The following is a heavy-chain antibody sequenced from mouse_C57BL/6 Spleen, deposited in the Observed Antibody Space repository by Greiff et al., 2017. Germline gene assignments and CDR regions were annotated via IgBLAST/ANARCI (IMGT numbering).Heavy chain of an antibody. CDR2: IYPGSGST. V-gene: IGHV1-55*01. CDR3: ARAWDYYGSSHWYFDV. D-gene: IGHD1-1*01. J-gene: IGHJ1*03. Sequence: QVQLQQPGAELVKPGASVKMSCKASGYTFTSYWITWVKQRPGQGLEWIGDIYPGSGSTNYNEKFKSKATLTVDTSSSPAYMQLSSLTSEDSAVYYCARAWDYYGSSHWYFDVWGTGTTVTVSS. CDR1: GYTFTSYW.